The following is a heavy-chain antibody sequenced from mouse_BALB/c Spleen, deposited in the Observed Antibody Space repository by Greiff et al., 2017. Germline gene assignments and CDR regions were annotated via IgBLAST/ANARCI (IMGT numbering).Heavy chain of an antibody. CDR2: ISSGSSTI. CDR1: GFTFSSFG. D-gene: IGHD1-1*01. J-gene: IGHJ2*01. Sequence: EVQRVESGGGLVQPGGSRKLSCAASGFTFSSFGMHWVRQAPEKGLEWVAYISSGSSTIYYADTVKGRFTISRDNPKNTLFLQMTSLRSEDTAMYYCARGYGPYYYVSSYPDYWGQGTTLTVSA. V-gene: IGHV5-17*02. CDR3: ARGYGPYYYVSSYPDY.